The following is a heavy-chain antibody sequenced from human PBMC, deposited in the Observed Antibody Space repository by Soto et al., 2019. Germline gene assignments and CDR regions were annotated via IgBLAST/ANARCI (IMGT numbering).Heavy chain of an antibody. D-gene: IGHD6-19*01. Sequence: PSETLSLTCTVSGGSISSSSYYWGWIRQPPGKGLEWIGSIYYSGSTYYNPSLKSRVTISVDTSKNQFSLKLSSVTAADTAVYYCASLPLTAVAGLNYYYYGMDVWGQGTTVTVSS. CDR1: GGSISSSSYY. CDR2: IYYSGST. J-gene: IGHJ6*02. CDR3: ASLPLTAVAGLNYYYYGMDV. V-gene: IGHV4-39*01.